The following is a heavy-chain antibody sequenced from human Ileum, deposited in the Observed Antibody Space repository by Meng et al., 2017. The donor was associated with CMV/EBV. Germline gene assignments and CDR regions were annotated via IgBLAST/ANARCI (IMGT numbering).Heavy chain of an antibody. J-gene: IGHJ4*02. CDR1: YTFTGYY. CDR2: INPNSDGT. CDR3: AREYYYDSSGYYGDFDY. Sequence: YTFTGYYMHWVRHAPGQGLEWMGWINPNSDGTNYAQKFQGRVTMTRDTSISTAYMELSRLRSDDTAVYYCAREYYYDSSGYYGDFDYWGQGTLVTVSS. D-gene: IGHD3-22*01. V-gene: IGHV1-2*02.